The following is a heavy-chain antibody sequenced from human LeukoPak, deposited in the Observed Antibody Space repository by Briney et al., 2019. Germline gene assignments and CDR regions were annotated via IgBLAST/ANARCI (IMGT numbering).Heavy chain of an antibody. D-gene: IGHD3-22*01. J-gene: IGHJ4*02. V-gene: IGHV4-38-2*01. CDR1: GYSISSGYY. CDR3: ARLVRTYYYDSSDFDY. Sequence: SETLSLTCAVSGYSISSGYYWGWIRQPPGKGLEWIGSIYYSGSTYYNPSLKSRVTISVDTSKNQFSLKLSSVTAADTAVYYCARLVRTYYYDSSDFDYWGQGTLVTVSS. CDR2: IYYSGST.